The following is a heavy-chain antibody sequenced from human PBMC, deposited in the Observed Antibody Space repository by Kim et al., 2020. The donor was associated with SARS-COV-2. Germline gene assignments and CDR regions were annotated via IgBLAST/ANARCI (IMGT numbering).Heavy chain of an antibody. D-gene: IGHD6-6*01. CDR1: GFTFSSYA. Sequence: GGSLRLSCAASGFTFSSYAMSWVRQAPGKGLEWVSAISGSGGSTYYADSVKGRFTISRDNSKNTLYLQMNSLRAEDTAVYYCAKVARPSIAARPRYYYYYGMDVWGQGTTVTVSS. CDR2: ISGSGGST. CDR3: AKVARPSIAARPRYYYYYGMDV. V-gene: IGHV3-23*01. J-gene: IGHJ6*02.